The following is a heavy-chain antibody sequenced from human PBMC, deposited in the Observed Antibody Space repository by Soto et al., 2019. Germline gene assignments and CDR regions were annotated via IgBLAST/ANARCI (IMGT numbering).Heavy chain of an antibody. V-gene: IGHV3-9*01. CDR1: GFTFRSFA. CDR2: ISWSSGSI. CDR3: ALSRGAYYDFWSGSIDY. D-gene: IGHD3-3*01. J-gene: IGHJ4*02. Sequence: GGSLRLSCAASGFTFRSFAMNWVRQAPGKGLEWLSGISWSSGSIGYADSVKGRFTISRDNAKNSLYLQMNSPRAEDTALYYCALSRGAYYDFWSGSIDYWGQGTLVTVSS.